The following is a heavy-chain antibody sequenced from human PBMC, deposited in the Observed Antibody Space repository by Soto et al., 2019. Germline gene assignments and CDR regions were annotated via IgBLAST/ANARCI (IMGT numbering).Heavy chain of an antibody. CDR3: ARELRFLEWLESESPSETKKSSYYYYMDV. D-gene: IGHD3-3*01. V-gene: IGHV3-11*01. CDR2: ISSSGSTI. J-gene: IGHJ6*03. CDR1: GFTFSDYY. Sequence: GGSLRLSCAASGFTFSDYYMSWIRQAPGKGLEWVSYISSSGSTIYYADSVKGRFTISRDNAKNSLYLQMNSLRAEDTAVYYCARELRFLEWLESESPSETKKSSYYYYMDVWGKGTTVTVSS.